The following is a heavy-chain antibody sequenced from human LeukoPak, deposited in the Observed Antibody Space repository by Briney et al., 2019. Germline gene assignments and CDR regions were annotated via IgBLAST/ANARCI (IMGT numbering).Heavy chain of an antibody. CDR2: IIPILGRA. Sequence: SVKVSCKASGGTFSSYAISWVRQAPGQGLEWMGRIIPILGRANYAQKFQGRVTITADKSTSTAYMELSSLRSEDTAVYYCARCGGYYYGMDVWGQGTTATVSS. V-gene: IGHV1-69*04. D-gene: IGHD6-25*01. CDR3: ARCGGYYYGMDV. CDR1: GGTFSSYA. J-gene: IGHJ6*02.